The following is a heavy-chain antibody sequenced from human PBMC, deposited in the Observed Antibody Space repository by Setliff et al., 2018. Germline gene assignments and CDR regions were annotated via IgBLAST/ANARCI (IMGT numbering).Heavy chain of an antibody. CDR2: IIPIRGAA. CDR1: GGTFSNSA. V-gene: IGHV1-69*13. J-gene: IGHJ6*03. D-gene: IGHD6-19*01. CDR3: ARGPSGWSSATSRYYFYMDV. Sequence: ASVKVSCKAFGGTFSNSAINWVRQAPGQGLEWMGGIIPIRGAADYAQKFQGKVIITADGSTSTACMELTSLRSDDAAVYYCARGPSGWSSATSRYYFYMDVWGKGTTVTVSS.